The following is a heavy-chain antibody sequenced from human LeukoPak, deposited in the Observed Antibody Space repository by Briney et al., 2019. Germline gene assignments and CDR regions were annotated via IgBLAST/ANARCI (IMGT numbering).Heavy chain of an antibody. Sequence: SETLSLTCTVSGASISSSTYYWGWVRQPPGQGLEWIGSLSYSGSTHYNPSLESRVTISVDTSKNQFSLKVTSVTAADTAVYYCTRGSSIAAGGYWGQGSLVTVSS. CDR2: LSYSGST. D-gene: IGHD6-6*01. J-gene: IGHJ4*02. CDR1: GASISSSTYY. V-gene: IGHV4-39*07. CDR3: TRGSSIAAGGY.